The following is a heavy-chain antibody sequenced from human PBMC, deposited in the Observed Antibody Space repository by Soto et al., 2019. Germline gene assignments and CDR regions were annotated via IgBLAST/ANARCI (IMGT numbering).Heavy chain of an antibody. D-gene: IGHD3-16*01. CDR1: GYSFTSQY. J-gene: IGHJ3*02. Sequence: QVQLVQSGAEVKKPGASVKISCEASGYSFTSQYVHWVRQAPGQGLEWMGIINPNGGSTTYAQKFQGRVTMTRATSTGKCYRELSSLTSGDRAVYYWAEKQGLRPGGGGTEPLDIWGQGTMVTVAS. CDR2: INPNGGST. CDR3: AEKQGLRPGGGGTEPLDI. V-gene: IGHV1-46*03.